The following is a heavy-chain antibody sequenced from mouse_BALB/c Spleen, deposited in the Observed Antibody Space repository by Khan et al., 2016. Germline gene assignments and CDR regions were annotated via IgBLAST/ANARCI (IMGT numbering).Heavy chain of an antibody. D-gene: IGHD2-3*01. Sequence: VQLQQSGAELVRPGALVKLSCKASGFNIKDYYMHWVKQRPEQGLEWIGWIDTDNGNTIYDPTFQGKASITADKSSNKAYLQLSSLTSEDTAIYYCASYDNYAIDYWGQEASVTVSS. V-gene: IGHV14-1*02. CDR3: ASYDNYAIDY. CDR2: IDTDNGNT. CDR1: GFNIKDYY. J-gene: IGHJ4*01.